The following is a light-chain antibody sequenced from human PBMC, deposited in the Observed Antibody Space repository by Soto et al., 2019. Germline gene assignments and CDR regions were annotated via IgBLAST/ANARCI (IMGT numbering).Light chain of an antibody. CDR2: DAS. CDR3: QQYDILPRT. J-gene: IGKJ1*01. V-gene: IGKV1-33*01. CDR1: QDISNY. Sequence: DIQMTQSPSSLSASEGHRVTITCRASQDISNYLSWYQYKPGKAPKLLIYDASNLNEGVPSRFSGGGSGTHFTFSISSLQPEDIATYYCQQYDILPRTFGQGTRVDVK.